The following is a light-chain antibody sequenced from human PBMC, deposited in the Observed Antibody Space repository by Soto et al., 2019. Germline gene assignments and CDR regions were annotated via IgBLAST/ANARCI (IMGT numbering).Light chain of an antibody. CDR1: SSDVGGYNY. CDR3: SSYAGTNNLLYV. V-gene: IGLV2-8*01. J-gene: IGLJ1*01. Sequence: QSALTQPPSASGSPGQSVTISCTGTSSDVGGYNYVSWYQQHPGKAPKLMIYEVSQRPSGVPDRFSGSKSANTASLTVSGLQPEDEADYYCSSYAGTNNLLYVFGTGTKGTVL. CDR2: EVS.